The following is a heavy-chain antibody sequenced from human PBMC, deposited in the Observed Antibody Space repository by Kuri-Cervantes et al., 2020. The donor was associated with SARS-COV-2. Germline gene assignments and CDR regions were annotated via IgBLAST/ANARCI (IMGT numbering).Heavy chain of an antibody. V-gene: IGHV1-46*01. CDR3: ARAVNDFWSGGRSGFSQSGLDY. Sequence: ASVKISCKASGYTFTNYYIHWVRQAPGHGLEWMGVINPSDGSTSYAQKFQGCVTMTRDTSTTTVHMALRSLRSEDTTVYYCARAVNDFWSGGRSGFSQSGLDYWGQGTQVTVSS. CDR2: INPSDGST. J-gene: IGHJ4*02. CDR1: GYTFTNYY. D-gene: IGHD3-3*01.